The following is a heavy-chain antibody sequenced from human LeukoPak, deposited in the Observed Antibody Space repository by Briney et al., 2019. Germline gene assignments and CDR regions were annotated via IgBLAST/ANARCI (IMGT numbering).Heavy chain of an antibody. V-gene: IGHV4-39*01. J-gene: IGHJ4*02. Sequence: PSETLSLTCTVSGGSISSSSYYWGWIRQPPGKGLEWIGSIYYSGSTYYNPSLKSRVTISVDTSKNQFSLKLSSVTAADTAVYYCARHPPDGYNSYYFDYWAREPWSPSPQ. CDR1: GGSISSSSYY. CDR3: ARHPPDGYNSYYFDY. D-gene: IGHD5-24*01. CDR2: IYYSGST.